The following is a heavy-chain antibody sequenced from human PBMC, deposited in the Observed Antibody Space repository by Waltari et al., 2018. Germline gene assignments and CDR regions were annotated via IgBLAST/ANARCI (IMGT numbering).Heavy chain of an antibody. V-gene: IGHV1-69-2*01. CDR1: GYSFTDYS. D-gene: IGHD6-13*01. CDR3: ATTKGIADDMDV. Sequence: EVQPVQLVPEVEKPGVTVTISCKVSGYSFTDYSMHAAQQAPGKGLEWMGLVDPEDGETIYAEKFQGRVTITADTSTDTAYMELSSLRSEDTAVYYCATTKGIADDMDVWGKGTTVTVSS. J-gene: IGHJ6*04. CDR2: VDPEDGET.